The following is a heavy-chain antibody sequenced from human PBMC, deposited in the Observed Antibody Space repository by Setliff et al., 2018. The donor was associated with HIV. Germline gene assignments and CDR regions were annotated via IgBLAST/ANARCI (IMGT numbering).Heavy chain of an antibody. CDR1: GYTFTTYG. V-gene: IGHV1-69*10. Sequence: SVKVSCKPSGYTFTTYGLSWVRQAPGQGLEWMGGIIPILGIANYAQKFQGRVTITADESTSTAYMELSSLRSEDTAVYYCARGDVEAFDIWGQGTMVTVSS. D-gene: IGHD3-16*01. CDR3: ARGDVEAFDI. J-gene: IGHJ3*02. CDR2: IIPILGIA.